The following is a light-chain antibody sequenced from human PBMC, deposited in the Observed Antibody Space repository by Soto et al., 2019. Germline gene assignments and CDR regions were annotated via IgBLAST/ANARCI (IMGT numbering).Light chain of an antibody. CDR3: CSYAGISTFYV. CDR1: RSDFGSYNL. V-gene: IGLV2-23*02. Sequence: QSVLTQPASVSGSPGQSITISCTGTRSDFGSYNLVSWYQQHPGKAPKLMIYGVNKRPSGVSNRFSGSKSGNTASLTISGLQAEDEADYYCCSYAGISTFYVFGTGTKVTVL. J-gene: IGLJ1*01. CDR2: GVN.